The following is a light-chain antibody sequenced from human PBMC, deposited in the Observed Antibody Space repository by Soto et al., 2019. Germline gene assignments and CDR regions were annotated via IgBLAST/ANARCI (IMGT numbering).Light chain of an antibody. CDR2: DVN. J-gene: IGLJ1*01. V-gene: IGLV2-11*01. CDR1: SSDVGGYNF. CDR3: CSNAKYYPYV. Sequence: QSALTQPRSVSGSPGQSVTISCTGTSSDVGGYNFVSWYQHHPGKAPKLMIYDVNKRPSGVPDRFSGSKSGNTASLTISGLQAEDEADYYCCSNAKYYPYVFGTGTKLTVL.